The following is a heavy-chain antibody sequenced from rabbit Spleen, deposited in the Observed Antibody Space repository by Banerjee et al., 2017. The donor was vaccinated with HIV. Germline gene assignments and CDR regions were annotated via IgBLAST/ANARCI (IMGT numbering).Heavy chain of an antibody. Sequence: QSLEESGGGLVQPEGSLTLTCTASGFSFRSSYYMCWVRQAQGKGLEWIACIYTGGSGSTAYASWAKGRFTVSKTSSTTVTLQLTSLTAADTATYFCARGSATMTMVITGYYLSLWGQGTLVTVS. J-gene: IGHJ6*01. D-gene: IGHD2-1*01. V-gene: IGHV1S40*01. CDR3: ARGSATMTMVITGYYLSL. CDR2: IYTGGSGST. CDR1: GFSFRSSYY.